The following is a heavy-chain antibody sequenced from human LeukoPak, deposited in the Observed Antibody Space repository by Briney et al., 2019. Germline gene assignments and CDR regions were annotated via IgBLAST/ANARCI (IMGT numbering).Heavy chain of an antibody. J-gene: IGHJ4*02. CDR2: INSDGSST. Sequence: GGSLRLSCAASGFTFSSYWMHWGRQGPGKGLVWVSGINSDGSSTNYADSVKGRFTISRDNAKNTLYLQMNSLRAEDTAVYYCAKVWATIGRPFDSWGQGTLVTVSS. CDR1: GFTFSSYW. D-gene: IGHD5-24*01. CDR3: AKVWATIGRPFDS. V-gene: IGHV3-74*01.